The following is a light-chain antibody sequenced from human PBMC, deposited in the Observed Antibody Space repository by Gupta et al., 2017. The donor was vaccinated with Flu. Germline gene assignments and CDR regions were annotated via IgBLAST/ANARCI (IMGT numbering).Light chain of an antibody. Sequence: DIVMTQSPATLSVSPGERATLSCRASQNIRTKLVWYQQKPGQPIRLLIYDVSTRATGISARFSGSGFGTEFSLTINSLQSEDFAVYYCQQYDKWAETFGQGTRVEVK. CDR1: QNIRTK. CDR2: DVS. CDR3: QQYDKWAET. J-gene: IGKJ1*01. V-gene: IGKV3-15*01.